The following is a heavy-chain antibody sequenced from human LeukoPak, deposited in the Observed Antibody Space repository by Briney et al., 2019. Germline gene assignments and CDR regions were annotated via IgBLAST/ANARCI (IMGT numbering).Heavy chain of an antibody. J-gene: IGHJ4*02. CDR2: MNPNSGNT. Sequence: ASVKVSCKASGYTFTSYDINWVRQATGQGLEWMGWMNPNSGNTNYAQKFQGRITMTTDTSTSTAYMELRSLRSDDTAVYYCARDLKMGYSSGRYSWGTGSSNDYWGQGTLVTVSS. CDR1: GYTFTSYD. V-gene: IGHV1-8*02. D-gene: IGHD6-19*01. CDR3: ARDLKMGYSSGRYSWGTGSSNDY.